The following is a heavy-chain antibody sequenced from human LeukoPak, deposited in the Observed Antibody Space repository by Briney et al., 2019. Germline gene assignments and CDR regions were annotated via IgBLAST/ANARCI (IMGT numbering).Heavy chain of an antibody. CDR3: AREIMGDSGFDY. J-gene: IGHJ4*02. V-gene: IGHV3-48*03. CDR2: ISSSGSTI. D-gene: IGHD2-21*01. Sequence: GSLRLCCAASGFTLSSYEMNWVRQAPGKGLEWVSYISSSGSTIYYADSVKGRFTISRDNAKNSLYLQMNSLRAEDTAVYYCAREIMGDSGFDYWGQGTLVTVSS. CDR1: GFTLSSYE.